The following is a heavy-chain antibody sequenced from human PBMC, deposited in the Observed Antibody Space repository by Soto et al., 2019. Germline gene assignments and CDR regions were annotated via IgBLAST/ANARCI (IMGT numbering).Heavy chain of an antibody. CDR2: IIPIFGTA. CDR3: ATNSGSHSIGPRLGDI. Sequence: QVQLVQSGAEVKKPGSSVKVSCKASGGTFSSYAISWVRQAPGQGLEWMGGIIPIFGTANYAQKFQGRVTITXXEXTSXAYMELSSLSSEDTAVYYCATNSGSHSIGPRLGDIWGQGTMVTVSS. J-gene: IGHJ3*02. D-gene: IGHD3-10*01. V-gene: IGHV1-69*05. CDR1: GGTFSSYA.